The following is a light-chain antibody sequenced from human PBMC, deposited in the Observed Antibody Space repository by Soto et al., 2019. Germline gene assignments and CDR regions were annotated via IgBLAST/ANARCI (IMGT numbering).Light chain of an antibody. CDR3: NSYTRSSTLLYV. V-gene: IGLV2-14*01. CDR1: SSDVGGYSY. J-gene: IGLJ1*01. Sequence: QSALTQPASVSGSPGQSITISCTGTSSDVGGYSYVSWYQQHPGKAPKLMIYDVSNRRSGVSNRFSGSKSGNTASLTISGLQAEDEADYYCNSYTRSSTLLYVFGTGTKVTVL. CDR2: DVS.